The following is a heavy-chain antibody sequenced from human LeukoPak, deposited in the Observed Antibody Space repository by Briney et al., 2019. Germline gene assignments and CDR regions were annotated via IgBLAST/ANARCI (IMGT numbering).Heavy chain of an antibody. CDR2: INQDGSEK. CDR3: AKIGHYYGSGSYYNY. J-gene: IGHJ4*02. Sequence: GGSLRLSCAASGFTFRSYWMSWVRQAPGKGLEWVANINQDGSEKYYVDSVKGRFTISRDNSKNTLYLQMNSLRAEDTAVYYCAKIGHYYGSGSYYNYWGQGTLVTVSS. CDR1: GFTFRSYW. D-gene: IGHD3-10*01. V-gene: IGHV3-7*03.